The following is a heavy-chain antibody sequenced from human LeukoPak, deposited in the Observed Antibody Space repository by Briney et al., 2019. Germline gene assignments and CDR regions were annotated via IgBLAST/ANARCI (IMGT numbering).Heavy chain of an antibody. J-gene: IGHJ4*02. CDR1: GYSISSGYY. Sequence: SETLSLTCTVSGYSISSGYYWGWIRQSQGKGLEWIGRIYHNGNTVYNPPLQSRVTISVDTSKNQFSLKLTSVTAADTAVYYCARQRWVYAGPDYWGQGTLVTVS. D-gene: IGHD2-8*01. CDR3: ARQRWVYAGPDY. V-gene: IGHV4-38-2*02. CDR2: IYHNGNT.